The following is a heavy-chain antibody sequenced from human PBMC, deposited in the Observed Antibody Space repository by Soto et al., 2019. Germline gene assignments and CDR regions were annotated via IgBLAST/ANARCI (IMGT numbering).Heavy chain of an antibody. Sequence: EVQLVESGGGLVQPGGSLRLSCAAPGFTFSSNWMSWVRQAPGKGLEWVANIKPDGSVKDYVDSVKGRFTISRDNAKNSLYLQMNSLRAEDTAMYYCARDQGYDSRGPRFDPWGQGTLVTVSS. CDR3: ARDQGYDSRGPRFDP. V-gene: IGHV3-7*04. CDR1: GFTFSSNW. CDR2: IKPDGSVK. J-gene: IGHJ5*02. D-gene: IGHD3-22*01.